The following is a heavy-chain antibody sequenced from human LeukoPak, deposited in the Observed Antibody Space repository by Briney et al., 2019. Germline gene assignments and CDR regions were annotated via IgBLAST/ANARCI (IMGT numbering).Heavy chain of an antibody. D-gene: IGHD3-10*01. V-gene: IGHV3-33*01. Sequence: PGGSLRLSCAASGFTFSSYGMHWVRQAPGKGLEWVAVIWYDGSNKYYADPVKGRFTISRDNSKNTLYLQMNSLRAEDTAVYYCARDFYVGSGSYYIGYWGQGTLVTVSS. CDR2: IWYDGSNK. J-gene: IGHJ4*02. CDR3: ARDFYVGSGSYYIGY. CDR1: GFTFSSYG.